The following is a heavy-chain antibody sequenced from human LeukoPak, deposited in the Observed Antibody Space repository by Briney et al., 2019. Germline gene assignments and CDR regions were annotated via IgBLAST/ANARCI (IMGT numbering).Heavy chain of an antibody. CDR3: ARIPQKGYCSGGSCYDGAFDI. Sequence: SGPALVKPTQTLTLTCTFSGFSLITSGMCVSWIRQPPGKALEWLARIDWDGDEYYSTSLKTRLTISKDTSKNQVVLTMTNLDPVDTATYYCARIPQKGYCSGGSCYDGAFDIWGQGTVVTVSS. D-gene: IGHD2-15*01. J-gene: IGHJ3*02. V-gene: IGHV2-70*11. CDR1: GFSLITSGMC. CDR2: IDWDGDE.